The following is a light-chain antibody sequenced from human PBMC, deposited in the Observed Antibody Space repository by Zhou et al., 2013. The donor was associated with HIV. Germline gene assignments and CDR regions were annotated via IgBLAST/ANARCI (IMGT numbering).Light chain of an antibody. CDR1: QSISSW. J-gene: IGKJ4*01. V-gene: IGKV1-5*03. CDR3: QQYNSYSLT. CDR2: KAS. Sequence: DIQMTQSPSTLSASVGDRVTITCRATQSISSWLAWYQQKPGKAPKLLIYKASSLESGVPSRFSGSGSGTEFTLTISSLQPDDFATYYCQQYNSYSLTFGGGTKVEIK.